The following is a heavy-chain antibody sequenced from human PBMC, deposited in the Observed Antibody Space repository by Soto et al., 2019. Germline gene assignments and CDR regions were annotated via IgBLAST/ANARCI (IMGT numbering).Heavy chain of an antibody. D-gene: IGHD3-3*01. CDR1: GGSVSSGSYY. CDR2: IYNSGST. Sequence: TSETLSLTCSVSGGSVSSGSYYWSWIRQPPGKGLEWIGFIYNSGSTSYNPSLKIRVTISVDTSKNQFSLKLNSVTAADTAVYYCARLHYDFWSGFQKPWFDPWGQGTLVTVSS. J-gene: IGHJ5*02. V-gene: IGHV4-61*01. CDR3: ARLHYDFWSGFQKPWFDP.